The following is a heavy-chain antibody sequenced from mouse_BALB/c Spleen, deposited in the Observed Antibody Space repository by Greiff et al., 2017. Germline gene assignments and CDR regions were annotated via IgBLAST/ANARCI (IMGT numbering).Heavy chain of an antibody. D-gene: IGHD2-3*01. CDR2: INPNYDST. V-gene: IGHV1-18*01. Sequence: VQLQQPGAELVKPGASVKISCKASGYTFTDYNMYWVKQSHGKSLEWIGDINPNYDSTSYNQKFKGKATLTLDKSTSTAYMELRRLTSADTAVYVCARAMADAMDYWGQGTSVTVSS. CDR3: ARAMADAMDY. CDR1: GYTFTDYN. J-gene: IGHJ4*01.